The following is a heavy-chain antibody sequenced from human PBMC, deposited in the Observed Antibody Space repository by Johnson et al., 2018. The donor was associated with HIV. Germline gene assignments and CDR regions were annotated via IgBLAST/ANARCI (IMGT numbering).Heavy chain of an antibody. J-gene: IGHJ3*02. CDR3: AKTLGYDSSDYHDGFDI. D-gene: IGHD3-22*01. CDR1: GFTFSNYA. Sequence: QVQLVESGGGVVQPGRSLRLSCEASGFTFSNYAMNWVRQAPGKGLEWVAFIRFDGSIEHQRDSVKGRFSISRDNSKNTIYLQMNSLRPEDTAVYYCAKTLGYDSSDYHDGFDICGHGTMVTVSS. CDR2: IRFDGSIE. V-gene: IGHV3-30*02.